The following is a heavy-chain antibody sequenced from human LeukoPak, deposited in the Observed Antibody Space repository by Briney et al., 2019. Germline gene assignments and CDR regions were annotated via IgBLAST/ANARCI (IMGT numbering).Heavy chain of an antibody. J-gene: IGHJ4*02. CDR3: ARARTTVANHFDF. D-gene: IGHD4-17*01. Sequence: GGSLRLSCAASGFTFSSYSMNWVRQAPGKGLEWVLYISTSSTTIDFTDSVKGRFTISRDNAKNSLFLQMNSLRDEDTAVYYCARARTTVANHFDFWGQGTLVTVSS. CDR1: GFTFSSYS. CDR2: ISTSSTTI. V-gene: IGHV3-48*02.